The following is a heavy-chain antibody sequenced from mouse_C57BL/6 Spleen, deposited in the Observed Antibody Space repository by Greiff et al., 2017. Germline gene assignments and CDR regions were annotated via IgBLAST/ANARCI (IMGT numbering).Heavy chain of an antibody. Sequence: QVQLQQSGPELVKPGASVKISCKASGYAFSSSWMNWVKQRPGKGLEWIGRIYPGDGDTNYNGKFKGKATLTADKSSSTAYMQLSSLTSEDSAVYFCASSELGRGAYWGQGTLVTVSA. CDR3: ASSELGRGAY. CDR2: IYPGDGDT. CDR1: GYAFSSSW. V-gene: IGHV1-82*01. J-gene: IGHJ3*01. D-gene: IGHD4-1*01.